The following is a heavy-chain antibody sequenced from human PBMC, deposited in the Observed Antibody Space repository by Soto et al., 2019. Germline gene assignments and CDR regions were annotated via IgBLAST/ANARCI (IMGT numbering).Heavy chain of an antibody. J-gene: IGHJ5*02. CDR1: GGSISSGDYY. V-gene: IGHV4-30-4*01. D-gene: IGHD1-1*01. Sequence: SESLSLTCTVSGGSISSGDYYWSWIRQPPGKGLEWIGYTYYSGSTYYNPSLKSRVTISVDTSKNQFSLKLSSVTAADTAVYYCAREGLLERDWFDPWGQGTLVTVSS. CDR3: AREGLLERDWFDP. CDR2: TYYSGST.